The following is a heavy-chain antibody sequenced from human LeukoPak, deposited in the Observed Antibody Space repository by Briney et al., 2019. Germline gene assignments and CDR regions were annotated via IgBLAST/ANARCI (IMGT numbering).Heavy chain of an antibody. V-gene: IGHV3-11*04. Sequence: PGGSLRLSCAASGFTFSDYYVTWIRQAPGKGLEWVSYISGSGTTKYYAGSVKGRFTISRDNAKNSVYLEMNSLRAEDTATYYCVRNRGWLQFDNWGQGTWSPSP. J-gene: IGHJ4*02. D-gene: IGHD5-24*01. CDR3: VRNRGWLQFDN. CDR1: GFTFSDYY. CDR2: ISGSGTTK.